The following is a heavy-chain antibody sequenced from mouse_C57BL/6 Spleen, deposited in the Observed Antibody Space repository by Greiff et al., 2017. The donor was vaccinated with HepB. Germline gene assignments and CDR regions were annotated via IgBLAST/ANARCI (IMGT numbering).Heavy chain of an antibody. J-gene: IGHJ1*03. V-gene: IGHV14-3*01. Sequence: VQLKQSVAELVRPGASVKLSCTASGFNIKNTYMHWVKQRPEQGLEWIGRIDPANGNTKYAPKFQGKATITADTSSNTAYLQLSSLTSGDTAIYYCAATTVVARYFDVWGTGTTVTVSS. CDR1: GFNIKNTY. D-gene: IGHD1-1*01. CDR2: IDPANGNT. CDR3: AATTVVARYFDV.